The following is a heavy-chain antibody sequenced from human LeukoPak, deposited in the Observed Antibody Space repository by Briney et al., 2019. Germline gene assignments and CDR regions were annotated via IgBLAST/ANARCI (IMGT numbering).Heavy chain of an antibody. CDR2: ISHDGSNK. D-gene: IGHD3-9*01. Sequence: GGSLRLSCAASGFTFSSYAMHWVRQAPGKGLEWVAVISHDGSNKYYADSVKGRFTISRDNSKNTLYLQMNSLRAEDTAVYYCAGFPDFDWLFFDYWGQGTLVTVSS. J-gene: IGHJ4*02. CDR1: GFTFSSYA. CDR3: AGFPDFDWLFFDY. V-gene: IGHV3-30*04.